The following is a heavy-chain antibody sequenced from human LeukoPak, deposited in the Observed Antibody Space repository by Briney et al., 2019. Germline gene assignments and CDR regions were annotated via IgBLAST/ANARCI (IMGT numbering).Heavy chain of an antibody. CDR1: GGSISSSSYY. CDR3: ARRGLMVRENRYYYYMDV. Sequence: PSETLSLTCTVSGGSISSSSYYWGWIRQPPGKGLEWIGSIYYSGSTYYNPSLKSRVTISVDTSKNQFSLKLSSVTAADTAVYYCARRGLMVRENRYYYYMDVWGKGTTVTISS. V-gene: IGHV4-39*01. D-gene: IGHD3-10*01. J-gene: IGHJ6*03. CDR2: IYYSGST.